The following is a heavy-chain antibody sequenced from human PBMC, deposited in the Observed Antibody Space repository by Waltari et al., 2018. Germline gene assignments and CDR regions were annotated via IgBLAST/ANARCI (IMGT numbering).Heavy chain of an antibody. CDR2: IRSKTDGGTT. V-gene: IGHV3-15*01. J-gene: IGHJ4*02. Sequence: EVQLVESGGGLAKPGESLRLSWAAPGFPFGSAWLNWVRQAPGKGLEWVGRIRSKTDGGTTDYAAPVRGRFTISRDDSKNTLSLQMDSLKAEDTAVYYCAYRYSDNGKWGQGTLVTVSS. CDR3: AYRYSDNGK. CDR1: GFPFGSAW. D-gene: IGHD5-12*01.